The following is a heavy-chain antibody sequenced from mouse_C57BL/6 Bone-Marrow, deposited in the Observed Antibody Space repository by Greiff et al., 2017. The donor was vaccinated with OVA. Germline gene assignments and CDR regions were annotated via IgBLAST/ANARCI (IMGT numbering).Heavy chain of an antibody. J-gene: IGHJ2*01. Sequence: EVHLVESGPGMVKPSQSLSLTCTVTGYSITSGYDWHWIRHFPGNKLEWMGYISYSGSTNYNPSLKSRISITHDTSKNHFFLKLNSVTTEDTATYYCARAGGSSLYFDYWGQGTTLTVSS. CDR1: GYSITSGYD. CDR3: ARAGGSSLYFDY. V-gene: IGHV3-1*01. D-gene: IGHD1-1*01. CDR2: ISYSGST.